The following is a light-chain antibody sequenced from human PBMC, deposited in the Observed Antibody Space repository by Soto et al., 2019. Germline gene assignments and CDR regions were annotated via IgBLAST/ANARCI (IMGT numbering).Light chain of an antibody. CDR3: QQYYSYSRT. CDR1: QSISSR. J-gene: IGKJ1*01. V-gene: IGKV1-5*01. CDR2: DAS. Sequence: DIQMTPSPSTLSASVGDRGTITCRASQSISSRLAWYQQKPGKAPKVLIYDASSLESGVPSRFSGSGSATEFTLTISSLQPDDLATYYCQQYYSYSRTFGQGTKVDIK.